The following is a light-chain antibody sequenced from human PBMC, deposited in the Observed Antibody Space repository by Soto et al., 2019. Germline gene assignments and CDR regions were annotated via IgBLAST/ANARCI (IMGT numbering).Light chain of an antibody. J-gene: IGLJ1*01. V-gene: IGLV1-40*01. Sequence: QAVVTQPPSVSGAPGQRVTISCTGSSSNIGAGYDVSWYQQLPGTAPKFLIYGNTDRPSGVPDRFSGSKSGTSASLAITGLQAEDEADYYCQYYDSSLSGYVFGTGTKLTVL. CDR1: SSNIGAGYD. CDR3: QYYDSSLSGYV. CDR2: GNT.